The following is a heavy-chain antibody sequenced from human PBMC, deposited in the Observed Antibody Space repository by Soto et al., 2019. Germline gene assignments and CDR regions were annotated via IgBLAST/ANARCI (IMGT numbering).Heavy chain of an antibody. J-gene: IGHJ4*02. Sequence: QRLSPSSGLSGDSIPDNRVAWNWIRQSPSRGHEWPGRTYYRSKWYNDYAVSVKSRITVTPDTSKNQFSLHLNSVTPEDTAVYYCAREFPYRVSYDSYLADWGQRALVAIAS. CDR3: AREFPYRVSYDSYLAD. CDR1: GDSIPDNRVA. D-gene: IGHD5-18*01. V-gene: IGHV6-1*01. CDR2: TYYRSKWYN.